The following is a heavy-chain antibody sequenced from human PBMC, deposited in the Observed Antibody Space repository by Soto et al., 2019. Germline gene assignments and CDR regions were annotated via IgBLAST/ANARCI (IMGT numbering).Heavy chain of an antibody. CDR3: ASLEMATMQG. V-gene: IGHV3-11*04. CDR2: ISSRGSSI. CDR1: GFTFSDYY. J-gene: IGHJ4*02. D-gene: IGHD3-3*01. Sequence: PGGSLRLSCAVSGFTFSDYYMSWIRQAPGKGLEWVSYISSRGSSIYYADSVKGRFTISRDNAKNSLYLQMNSLRAEDTAVYYCASLEMATMQGWGQGTLVTVSS.